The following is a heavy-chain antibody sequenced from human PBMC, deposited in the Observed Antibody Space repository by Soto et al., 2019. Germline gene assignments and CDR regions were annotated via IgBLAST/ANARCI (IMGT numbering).Heavy chain of an antibody. V-gene: IGHV4-31*01. CDR1: GGSISSGGYY. Sequence: QVQLQESGPGLVKPSQTLSLTCTVSGGSISSGGYYWSWIRQHPGKGLEWIGYIYYSGSTYYNPSLKSQVTISVDTSKNQFSLKLSSVTAADTAVYYCARVGGVLVPAALPGVVYWGQGTLVTVSS. J-gene: IGHJ4*02. CDR3: ARVGGVLVPAALPGVVY. CDR2: IYYSGST. D-gene: IGHD2-2*01.